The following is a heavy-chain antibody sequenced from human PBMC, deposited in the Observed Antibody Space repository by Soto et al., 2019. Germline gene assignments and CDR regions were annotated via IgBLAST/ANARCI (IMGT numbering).Heavy chain of an antibody. CDR1: SGSISSSNW. CDR2: IYHSGST. D-gene: IGHD6-19*01. CDR3: AGGMTVAGPSRDGFDI. V-gene: IGHV4-4*02. J-gene: IGHJ3*02. Sequence: QVQLQESGPGLVKPSGTLSLTCAVSSGSISSSNWWSWVRQPPGKGLEWIGEIYHSGSTNYNPSLKSRVTISVDKSTNQFSLKLSSVTAADTAVYYCAGGMTVAGPSRDGFDIWGQGTMVTVSS.